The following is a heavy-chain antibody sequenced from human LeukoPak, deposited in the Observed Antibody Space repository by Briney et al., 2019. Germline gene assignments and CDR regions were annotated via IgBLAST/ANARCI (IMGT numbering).Heavy chain of an antibody. D-gene: IGHD5-12*01. V-gene: IGHV3-33*01. CDR1: GFTFSRYG. Sequence: GALRLSCAASGFTFSRYGMPWVRQGPGKGLEWVAVIWYDGSNKYYADSVKGRFTISRDNSKNTLYLQMNSLRAEDTAVYYCARDGGVATIVGSDAFDIWGQGTMVTVSS. CDR2: IWYDGSNK. CDR3: ARDGGVATIVGSDAFDI. J-gene: IGHJ3*02.